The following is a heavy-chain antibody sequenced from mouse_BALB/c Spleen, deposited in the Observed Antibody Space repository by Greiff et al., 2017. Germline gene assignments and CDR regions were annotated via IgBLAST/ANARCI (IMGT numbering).Heavy chain of an antibody. V-gene: IGHV5-6-5*01. J-gene: IGHJ1*01. CDR1: GFTFSSYT. Sequence: EVQVVESGGGLVKPGGSLKLSCAASGFTFSSYTMSWVRQTPEKRLEWVATISSGGSTYYPDSVKGRFTISRDNARNILYLQKSSLRSEDTAMYYGAREDYYGTGYFDDWGEGTTVTVSS. CDR2: ISSGGST. D-gene: IGHD1-1*01. CDR3: AREDYYGTGYFDD.